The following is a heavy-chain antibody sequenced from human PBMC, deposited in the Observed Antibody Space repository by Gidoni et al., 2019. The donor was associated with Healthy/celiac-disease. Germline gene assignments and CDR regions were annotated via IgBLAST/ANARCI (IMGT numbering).Heavy chain of an antibody. Sequence: QVQLVQSGAEVKKPGSSVTVSCQASGGTFSSYAISWGRQAPGQGRECMGGIIPIFGTANDAQKFQGRVTITADKSTSTAYMELSSLRSEDTAVYYCARGPSPSTNCSGGSCYSHFDYWGQGTLVTVSS. CDR3: ARGPSPSTNCSGGSCYSHFDY. CDR2: IIPIFGTA. J-gene: IGHJ4*02. CDR1: GGTFSSYA. V-gene: IGHV1-69*06. D-gene: IGHD2-15*01.